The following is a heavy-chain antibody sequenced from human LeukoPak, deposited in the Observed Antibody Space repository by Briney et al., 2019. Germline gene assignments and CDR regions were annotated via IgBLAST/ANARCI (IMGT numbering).Heavy chain of an antibody. CDR3: AKEKLRYYDY. CDR1: GFTFSAYV. CDR2: ISGSGGTT. V-gene: IGHV3-23*01. D-gene: IGHD3-16*01. Sequence: GGSLRLSCEASGFTFSAYVMSWVRQAPGKGLECVSSISGSGGTTYYADSVKGRFTISRDNSKNTVYLQMSSLTVEDTAIYYCAKEKLRYYDYWGQGALVTVSS. J-gene: IGHJ4*02.